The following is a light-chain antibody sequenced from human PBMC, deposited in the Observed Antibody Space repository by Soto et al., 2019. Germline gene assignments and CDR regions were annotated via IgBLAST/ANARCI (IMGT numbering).Light chain of an antibody. J-gene: IGKJ5*01. Sequence: EILFSQSPGPPSFSPGERATPSCTASQSVGSNLLAWYQQKPGQAPRLLLYGASTRATGIPVRFSGSGFGTEFTLTISSLQSEDFAVYYCQQYKNWPLVGQGTRLEIK. CDR3: QQYKNWPL. V-gene: IGKV3-15*01. CDR1: QSVGSN. CDR2: GAS.